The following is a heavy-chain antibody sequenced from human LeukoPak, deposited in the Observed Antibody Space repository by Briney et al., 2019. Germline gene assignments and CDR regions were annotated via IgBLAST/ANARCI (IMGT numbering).Heavy chain of an antibody. D-gene: IGHD3-10*01. CDR2: INHSGST. J-gene: IGHJ5*02. CDR3: ARGQRTYYGSGSYRDWFDP. CDR1: GGSFSGYY. V-gene: IGHV4-34*01. Sequence: SETLSLTCAVYGGSFSGYYWSWTRQPPGKGLEWIGEINHSGSTNYNPSLKSRVTISVDTSKNQFSLKLSSVTAADTAVYYCARGQRTYYGSGSYRDWFDPWGQGTLVTVSS.